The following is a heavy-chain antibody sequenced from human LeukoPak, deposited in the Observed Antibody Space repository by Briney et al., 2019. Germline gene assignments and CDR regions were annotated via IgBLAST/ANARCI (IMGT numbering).Heavy chain of an antibody. D-gene: IGHD7-27*01. CDR2: ISPSGGGT. Sequence: WGTLRLSCAASGFTFSGYGMNWVRQAPGKGLEWVSGISPSGGGTYYADSVKGRFTISRDDSKNTLSLQMNSLRVEDTAVYYCAQDLAWGAFDHWGQGTLVTVSS. CDR3: AQDLAWGAFDH. CDR1: GFTFSGYG. J-gene: IGHJ4*02. V-gene: IGHV3-23*01.